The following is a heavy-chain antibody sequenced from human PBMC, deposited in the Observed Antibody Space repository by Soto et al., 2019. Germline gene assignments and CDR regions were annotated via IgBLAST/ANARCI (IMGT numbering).Heavy chain of an antibody. J-gene: IGHJ5*02. Sequence: TSETLSLTCTVSCGSISSGDYYWSWIRQPPGKGLEWIGYIYYSGSTYYNPSLKSRVTISVDTSKNQFSLKLSSVTAGDTAVYYCSRDFLMAYSSSHWFNPRGKGTLVVV. CDR3: SRDFLMAYSSSHWFNP. CDR1: CGSISSGDYY. V-gene: IGHV4-30-4*01. D-gene: IGHD6-6*01. CDR2: IYYSGST.